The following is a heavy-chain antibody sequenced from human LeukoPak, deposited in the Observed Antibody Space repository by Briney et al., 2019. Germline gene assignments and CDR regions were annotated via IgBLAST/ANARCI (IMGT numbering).Heavy chain of an antibody. CDR1: GYSFTSYW. Sequence: GESLKISCEGSGYSFTSYWIGWVRQMPGKGLEWMGIIYPGDSDTRYRPSFQGQVTISADKSISTAYLQWSSLKASDTAMYYCARQGYDSSGYPYYMDVWGKGTTVTVSS. D-gene: IGHD3-22*01. J-gene: IGHJ6*03. V-gene: IGHV5-51*01. CDR2: IYPGDSDT. CDR3: ARQGYDSSGYPYYMDV.